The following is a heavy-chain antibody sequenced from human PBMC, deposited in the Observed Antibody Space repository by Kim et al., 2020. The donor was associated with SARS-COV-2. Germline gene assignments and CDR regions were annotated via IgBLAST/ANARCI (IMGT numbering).Heavy chain of an antibody. D-gene: IGHD1-26*01. V-gene: IGHV1-69*01. CDR3: ARGVGATFDY. J-gene: IGHJ4*02. CDR2: TA. Sequence: TANYDKKFRGRVTITAEESTSTAYMGLSSLGSEDTAVYYCARGVGATFDYWGQGTLVTVSS.